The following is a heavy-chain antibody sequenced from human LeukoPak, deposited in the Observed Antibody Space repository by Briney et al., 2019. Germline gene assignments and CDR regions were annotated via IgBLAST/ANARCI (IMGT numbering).Heavy chain of an antibody. Sequence: ASVKVSCKASGYTFPSYDIHWLRQATGKGLEGMGWMNHKRGNTGYAQKFQGRVTMTRNTSIRPAYMELSSLRSEDMAVYYCTRAGGYCGRISCPYYFDYWGQGSLVAVSS. CDR2: MNHKRGNT. CDR1: GYTFPSYD. J-gene: IGHJ4*02. CDR3: TRAGGYCGRISCPYYFDY. D-gene: IGHD2-15*01. V-gene: IGHV1-8*01.